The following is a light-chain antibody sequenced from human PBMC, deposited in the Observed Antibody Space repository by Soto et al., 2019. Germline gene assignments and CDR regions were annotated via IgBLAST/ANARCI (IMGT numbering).Light chain of an antibody. CDR3: QQSYNTPFT. CDR2: DAS. V-gene: IGKV1-39*01. CDR1: QSINSF. Sequence: DIQMTQSPSSLSASEGDRVTITCRASQSINSFLNWYQQKSGKAPKLRIYDASTLQSGVPSRFSGSGSETEFTLTITNLQPDDFATYYCQQSYNTPFTFGPGTKVDVK. J-gene: IGKJ3*01.